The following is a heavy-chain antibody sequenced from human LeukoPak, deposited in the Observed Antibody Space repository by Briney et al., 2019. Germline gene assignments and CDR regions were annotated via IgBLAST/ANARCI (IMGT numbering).Heavy chain of an antibody. Sequence: SETLSLTCTVSGGSISSYYRSWIRQPPGKGLEWIGYIYYSGSTNYNPSLKSRVTISVDTSKNQFSLKLSSVTAADTAVYYCARAPPYGCSGGSCYRALGFDPWGQGTLVTVSS. CDR2: IYYSGST. J-gene: IGHJ5*02. D-gene: IGHD2-15*01. V-gene: IGHV4-59*01. CDR3: ARAPPYGCSGGSCYRALGFDP. CDR1: GGSISSYY.